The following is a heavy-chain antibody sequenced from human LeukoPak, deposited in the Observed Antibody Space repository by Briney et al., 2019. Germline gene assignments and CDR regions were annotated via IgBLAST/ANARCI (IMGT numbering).Heavy chain of an antibody. D-gene: IGHD3-9*01. V-gene: IGHV1-8*01. CDR3: ARPDILTGYLDYYYYGMDV. J-gene: IGHJ6*02. CDR2: MNPNSGNT. CDR1: GYTFTSYD. Sequence: ASVKISCQASGYTFTSYDINWVRQATGQGLEWMGWMNPNSGNTGYAQKFQGRVTMTRSTSISTAYMELSSLRSEDTAVYYCARPDILTGYLDYYYYGMDVWGQGTTVTVSS.